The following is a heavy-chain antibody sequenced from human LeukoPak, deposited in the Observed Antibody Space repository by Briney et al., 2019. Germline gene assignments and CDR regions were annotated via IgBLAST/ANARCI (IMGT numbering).Heavy chain of an antibody. J-gene: IGHJ3*02. CDR3: ARGITSSGRMGAFDI. Sequence: NPSETLSLTCAVYGGSFSGYYWSWLRQPPGKGLEWIGEINHSGSTNYNPSLKSRVTISVDTSKNQFSLKLSSVTAADTAVYYCARGITSSGRMGAFDIWGQGTMVTVSS. CDR1: GGSFSGYY. V-gene: IGHV4-34*01. CDR2: INHSGST. D-gene: IGHD6-19*01.